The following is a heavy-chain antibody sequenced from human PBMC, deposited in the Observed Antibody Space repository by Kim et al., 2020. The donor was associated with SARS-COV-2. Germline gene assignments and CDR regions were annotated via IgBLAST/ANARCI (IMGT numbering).Heavy chain of an antibody. CDR2: ISYDGSNK. CDR3: AKGHLRDWGYFDY. CDR1: GFTFSSYG. D-gene: IGHD3-16*01. J-gene: IGHJ4*02. Sequence: GGCLRLSCAASGFTFSSYGMHWVRQAPGKGLEWVAVISYDGSNKYYADSVQGRFTISRDNSKNTQYLQMNSLRAEDTAVYYCAKGHLRDWGYFDYWGQGTLVTVSS. V-gene: IGHV3-30*18.